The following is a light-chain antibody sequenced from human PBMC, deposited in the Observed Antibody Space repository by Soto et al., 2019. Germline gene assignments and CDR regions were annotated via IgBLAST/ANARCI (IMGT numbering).Light chain of an antibody. CDR1: QSISSW. CDR2: DAS. Sequence: DIQMTQSPSPLSASVGDRVTITCRASQSISSWLAWYQQKPGKAPKLLIYDASSLESGVPSRFSGSGSGTEFTLTISSLQPDDFATYYCQQYSSYWITFGQGTRLEIK. CDR3: QQYSSYWIT. V-gene: IGKV1-5*01. J-gene: IGKJ5*01.